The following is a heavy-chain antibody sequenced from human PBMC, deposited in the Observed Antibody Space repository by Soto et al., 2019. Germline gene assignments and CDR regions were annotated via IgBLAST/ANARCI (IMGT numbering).Heavy chain of an antibody. CDR3: AKSIAAVPDYYGMDV. CDR2: ISWNSGSI. J-gene: IGHJ6*02. D-gene: IGHD6-13*01. CDR1: GFTFDDYA. V-gene: IGHV3-9*01. Sequence: PGGSLRLSCAASGFTFDDYAMHWVRQAPGKGLEWVSGISWNSGSIGYVDSVKGRFTISRDNAKNSLYLQMNSLRAEDTALYYCAKSIAAVPDYYGMDVWGQGTTVTVSS.